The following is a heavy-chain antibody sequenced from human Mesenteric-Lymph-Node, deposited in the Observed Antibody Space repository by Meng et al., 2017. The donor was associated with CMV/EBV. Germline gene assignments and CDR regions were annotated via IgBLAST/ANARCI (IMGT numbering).Heavy chain of an antibody. CDR2: ISYDGSKK. J-gene: IGHJ4*02. Sequence: GGSLRLSCAASGFTFSDFDIHWVRQAPGKGLEWVTTISYDGSKKFYADSVRGRFTISRDNSKDTLYLQMNSLTAEDTAVYFCARDGRYDPFWRGVADGFDFWGQGTLVTSPQ. V-gene: IGHV3-30*04. CDR1: GFTFSDFD. CDR3: ARDGRYDPFWRGVADGFDF. D-gene: IGHD3-3*01.